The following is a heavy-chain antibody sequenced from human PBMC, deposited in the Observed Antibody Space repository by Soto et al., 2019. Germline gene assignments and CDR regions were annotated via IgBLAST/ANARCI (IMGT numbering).Heavy chain of an antibody. J-gene: IGHJ6*02. CDR2: IYPGDSDT. CDR1: GYSFTSYW. CDR3: ARAARPGYYYYGMDV. Sequence: GESLKISCKGSGYSFTSYWIGWVRQMPGKGLEWMGIIYPGDSDTRYSPSFQGQVTISADKSISTAHLQWSSLKASDTAMYYCARAARPGYYYYGMDVWGQGTTVTVSS. D-gene: IGHD6-6*01. V-gene: IGHV5-51*01.